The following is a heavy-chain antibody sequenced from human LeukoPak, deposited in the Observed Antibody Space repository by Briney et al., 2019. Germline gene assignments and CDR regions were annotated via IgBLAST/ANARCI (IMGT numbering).Heavy chain of an antibody. D-gene: IGHD3-22*01. V-gene: IGHV3-23*01. CDR3: AKDPGRGYDY. J-gene: IGHJ4*02. CDR1: GFTFSSYA. CDR2: ISGSGGST. Sequence: GGSLRLSCAASGFTFSSYAMSRVPPAPGKGPEGASGISGSGGSTYYAGSVKGRFTISRDNSKNTLYLQMNSLRAEDTAVYYCAKDPGRGYDYWGQGTLVTVSS.